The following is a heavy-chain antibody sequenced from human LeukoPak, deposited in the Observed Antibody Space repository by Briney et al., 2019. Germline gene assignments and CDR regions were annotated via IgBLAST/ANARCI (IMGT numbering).Heavy chain of an antibody. CDR2: IYYSGST. D-gene: IGHD5-24*01. J-gene: IGHJ3*02. V-gene: IGHV4-59*01. CDR1: GGSFSGYY. Sequence: PSETLSLTCAVYGGSFSGYYWSWIRQPPGKGLEWIGYIYYSGSTNYNPSLKSRVTISVDTSKNQFSLKLSSVTAADTAVYYCAREGNRDGYNYDAFDIWGQGTMVTVSS. CDR3: AREGNRDGYNYDAFDI.